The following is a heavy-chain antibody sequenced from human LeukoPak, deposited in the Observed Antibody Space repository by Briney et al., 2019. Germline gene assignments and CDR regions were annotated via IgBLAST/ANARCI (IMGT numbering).Heavy chain of an antibody. V-gene: IGHV3-74*01. CDR1: GFTFSNNW. J-gene: IGHJ4*02. CDR2: INRGGSRT. CDR3: ARGGSDTAMAHDY. D-gene: IGHD5-18*01. Sequence: PGGSLRLSCAASGFTFSNNWMHWVRQAPGKGLMWVSRINRGGSRTDYADSVKGRFTISRDDAKNTLYLQLNSLRAEDTAVYFCARGGSDTAMAHDYWAQGTLVTVSS.